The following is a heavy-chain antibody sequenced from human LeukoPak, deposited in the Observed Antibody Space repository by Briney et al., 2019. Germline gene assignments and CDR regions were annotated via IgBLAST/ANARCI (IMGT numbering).Heavy chain of an antibody. Sequence: GASVKVSCTASRYMFTSYGISWVRRAAGQGREWMGWISAYNGNTNYAQRLQGRVTMTPDTSTSTAYMELRSLRSDDTAVYYCARDYYDSSGYVDYWGQRNLVTVSS. D-gene: IGHD3-22*01. CDR3: ARDYYDSSGYVDY. V-gene: IGHV1-18*01. CDR1: RYMFTSYG. CDR2: ISAYNGNT. J-gene: IGHJ4*02.